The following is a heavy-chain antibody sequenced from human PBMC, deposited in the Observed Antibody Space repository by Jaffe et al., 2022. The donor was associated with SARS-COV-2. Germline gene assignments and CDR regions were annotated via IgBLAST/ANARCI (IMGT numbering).Heavy chain of an antibody. J-gene: IGHJ4*02. CDR1: GFSFSDYY. D-gene: IGHD5-12*01. V-gene: IGHV3-11*01. CDR3: ARAGAYGYAFDY. CDR2: IRSTGTAI. Sequence: QVQLVESGGGLVKPGGSLRLSCAASGFSFSDYYMMWIRQAPGKGLEWVSDIRSTGTAITYADSVKGRFTISRDNAKNSLYLQMNSLRAEDTAVYYCARAGAYGYAFDYWGQGTLVTVSS.